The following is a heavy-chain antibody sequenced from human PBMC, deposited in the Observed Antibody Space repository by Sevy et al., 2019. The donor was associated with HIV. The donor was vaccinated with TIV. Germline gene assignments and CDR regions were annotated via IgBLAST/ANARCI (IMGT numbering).Heavy chain of an antibody. V-gene: IGHV3-49*03. CDR1: GFTFGDYA. D-gene: IGHD5-12*01. CDR3: TRESGGSRDGYTWGNPYYFDY. CDR2: IRSKAYGGTT. Sequence: GGSLRLSCTASGFTFGDYAMSWFRQAPGKGLEWVGFIRSKAYGGTTEYAASVKGRFTISRDDSKSIAYLQMNSLKTEDTAVYYCTRESGGSRDGYTWGNPYYFDYWGQGTLVTVSS. J-gene: IGHJ4*02.